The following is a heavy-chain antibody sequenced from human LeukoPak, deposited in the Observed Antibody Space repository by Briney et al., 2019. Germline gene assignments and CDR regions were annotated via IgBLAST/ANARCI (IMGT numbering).Heavy chain of an antibody. CDR2: ISGSGGST. V-gene: IGHV3-23*01. CDR1: GFTFSSYA. J-gene: IGHJ4*02. D-gene: IGHD6-19*01. CDR3: AKPYSSGSFYYFDY. Sequence: PGGSLRLSCAASGFTFSSYAMSWVRQAPGKGLEWVSAISGSGGSTYYADSVKGRFTISRDNSKNTLYLQMNSLRAEDTAVYCCAKPYSSGSFYYFDYWGQGTLVTVSS.